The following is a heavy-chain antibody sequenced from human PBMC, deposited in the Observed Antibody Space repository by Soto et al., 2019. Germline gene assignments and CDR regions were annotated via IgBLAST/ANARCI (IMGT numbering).Heavy chain of an antibody. CDR2: ISSSGSII. D-gene: IGHD3-22*01. V-gene: IGHV3-11*01. CDR1: GFTFSDYY. CDR3: ARDLGYYASDGYFDY. J-gene: IGHJ4*02. Sequence: GGSLRLSCAVSGFTFSDYYMSWIRQAPGKGLEWVSYISSSGSIIYYADSVKGRFTISRDNAKNSLYLQLNSLRAEDTAVYYCARDLGYYASDGYFDYWGQGTVVTVSS.